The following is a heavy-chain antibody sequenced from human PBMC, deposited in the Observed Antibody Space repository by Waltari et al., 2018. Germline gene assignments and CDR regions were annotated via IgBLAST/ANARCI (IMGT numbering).Heavy chain of an antibody. CDR3: ARVNRLYNCNYGDFDY. Sequence: QVQLQESGPGLVKPSETLSLTCTVAGSSISRGSYWAWVRPPPGKGLEWIGSIYQSGSTGYNPSPKSRITISVDTSKNQFSLKLSSVTAADTAVYYCARVNRLYNCNYGDFDYWGQGTLVTVSS. CDR1: GSSISRGSY. D-gene: IGHD1-7*01. CDR2: IYQSGST. J-gene: IGHJ4*02. V-gene: IGHV4-38-2*02.